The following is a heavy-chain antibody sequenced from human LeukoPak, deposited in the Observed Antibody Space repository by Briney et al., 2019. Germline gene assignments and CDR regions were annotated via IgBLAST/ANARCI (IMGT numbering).Heavy chain of an antibody. CDR3: ARESSSSGWYGDY. CDR2: ISWNSGSI. Sequence: GWSLRLSCAASGFTFDDYAMHWVRQAPGKGLEWVSGISWNSGSIGYADSVKGRFTISRDNAKNSLYLQMNSLRAEDTAVYYCARESSSSGWYGDYWGQGTLVTVSS. D-gene: IGHD6-19*01. V-gene: IGHV3-9*01. CDR1: GFTFDDYA. J-gene: IGHJ4*02.